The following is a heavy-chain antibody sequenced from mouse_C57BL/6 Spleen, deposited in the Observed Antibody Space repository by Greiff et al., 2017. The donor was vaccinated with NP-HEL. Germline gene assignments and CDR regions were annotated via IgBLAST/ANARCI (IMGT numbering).Heavy chain of an antibody. D-gene: IGHD1-1*01. CDR3: ARCYYGRCWYFDV. CDR1: GYTFTSYW. CDR2: INPSNGGT. J-gene: IGHJ1*03. V-gene: IGHV1-53*01. Sequence: VKLQQPGTELVKPGASVKLSCKASGYTFTSYWMHWVKQRPGQGLEWIGNINPSNGGTNYNEKFKSKATLTVDKSSSTAYMQLSSLTSEDSAVYYCARCYYGRCWYFDVWGTGTTVTVSS.